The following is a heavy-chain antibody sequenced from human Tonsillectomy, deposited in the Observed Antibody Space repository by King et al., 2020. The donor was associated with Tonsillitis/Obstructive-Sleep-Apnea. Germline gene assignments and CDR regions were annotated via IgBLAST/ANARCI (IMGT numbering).Heavy chain of an antibody. Sequence: QLVQSGGGLVQPGGSLRLSCAASGFIFSNYAMSWVRQAPGKGLEWVSAISGSGDRTYYADSVKGRFTFSRENTKNTLYLQMNTLRADDTAVYYCAKVRSSLVVGATNYWGQGTLVTVSS. CDR2: ISGSGDRT. J-gene: IGHJ4*02. CDR3: AKVRSSLVVGATNY. CDR1: GFIFSNYA. V-gene: IGHV3-23*04. D-gene: IGHD1-26*01.